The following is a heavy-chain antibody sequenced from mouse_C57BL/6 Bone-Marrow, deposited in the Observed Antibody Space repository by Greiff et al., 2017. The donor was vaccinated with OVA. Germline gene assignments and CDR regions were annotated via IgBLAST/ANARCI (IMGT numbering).Heavy chain of an antibody. Sequence: VQLKESGGGLVKPGGSLKLSCAASGFTFSSYAMSWVRQTPEKRLEWVATISDGGSYTYYPDNVKGRFTISRDNAKNNLYLQMSHLKSEDTAMYYCARGLLLFAYWGQGTLVTVSA. CDR2: ISDGGSYT. J-gene: IGHJ3*01. D-gene: IGHD2-10*01. CDR1: GFTFSSYA. V-gene: IGHV5-4*01. CDR3: ARGLLLFAY.